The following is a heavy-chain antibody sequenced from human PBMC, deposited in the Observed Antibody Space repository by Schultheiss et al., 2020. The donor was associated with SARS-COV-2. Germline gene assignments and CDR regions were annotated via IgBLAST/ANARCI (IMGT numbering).Heavy chain of an antibody. J-gene: IGHJ6*02. CDR1: GYTFTSYG. Sequence: ASVKVSCKASGYTFTSYGISWVRQAPGQGLEWMGWISAYNGNTNYAQKLQGRVTMTTDKSTSTAYMELRSLRSDDTAVYYCARDSDDSSGYYYAGRYYYYYYGMDVWGQGTTVTVSS. CDR2: ISAYNGNT. CDR3: ARDSDDSSGYYYAGRYYYYYYGMDV. D-gene: IGHD3-22*01. V-gene: IGHV1-18*04.